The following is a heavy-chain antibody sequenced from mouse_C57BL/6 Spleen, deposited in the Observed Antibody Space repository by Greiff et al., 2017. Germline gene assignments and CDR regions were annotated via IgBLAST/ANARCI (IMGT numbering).Heavy chain of an antibody. CDR2: INPSNGGT. CDR1: GYTFTSYW. Sequence: QVQLQQPGTELVKPGASVKLSCKASGYTFTSYWMHWVKQRPGQGLEWIGNINPSNGGTNYNAKFKSKATLTVDKYSSTAYMQLSSLTSEDSAVYYCASMGYRDDFDCWGQGTTLTVSS. D-gene: IGHD1-1*02. CDR3: ASMGYRDDFDC. V-gene: IGHV1-53*01. J-gene: IGHJ2*01.